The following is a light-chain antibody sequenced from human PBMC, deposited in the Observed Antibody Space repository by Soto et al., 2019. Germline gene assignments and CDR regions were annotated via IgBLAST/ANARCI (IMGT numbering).Light chain of an antibody. Sequence: QSALTQPASVSGSPGQSITISCTGTSSDVGGYNYVSWYQQHPGKAPKLMIYEVSNRPSGVSNRFSGSKSGNTASLTISGLQAEDEADYYCSSYTRSSNVXFGGGTQLTVL. CDR3: SSYTRSSNVX. V-gene: IGLV2-14*01. J-gene: IGLJ2*01. CDR2: EVS. CDR1: SSDVGGYNY.